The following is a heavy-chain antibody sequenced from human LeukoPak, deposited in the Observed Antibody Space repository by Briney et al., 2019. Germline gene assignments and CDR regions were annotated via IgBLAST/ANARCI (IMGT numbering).Heavy chain of an antibody. CDR3: ARDAAYYYYYYCMDV. V-gene: IGHV4-61*02. D-gene: IGHD2-15*01. J-gene: IGHJ6*03. Sequence: PSQTLSLTCAVSGVSISSGSYYWSWIRQPAGKGLEWIGRIYTNGGTNYNPSLKSRVTISVDTSKNQFSLKLSSVTAADTAVDYCARDAAYYYYYYCMDVWGKGTTVTVSS. CDR1: GVSISSGSYY. CDR2: IYTNGGT.